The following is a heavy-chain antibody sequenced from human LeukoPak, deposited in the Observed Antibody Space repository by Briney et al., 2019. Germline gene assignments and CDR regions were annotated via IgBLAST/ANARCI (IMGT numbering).Heavy chain of an antibody. Sequence: HGESLKISCKGSGYSYTRYWIAWVRQMPGKGLEWMGIIFPGDSDTTYSPSFQGQVTISADKSISTAYLQWSSLRASDTAMYYCARLGYCTGTSCGRDDLYFDYWGQGTLVTVSS. CDR2: IFPGDSDT. CDR1: GYSYTRYW. D-gene: IGHD2-8*02. CDR3: ARLGYCTGTSCGRDDLYFDY. J-gene: IGHJ4*02. V-gene: IGHV5-51*01.